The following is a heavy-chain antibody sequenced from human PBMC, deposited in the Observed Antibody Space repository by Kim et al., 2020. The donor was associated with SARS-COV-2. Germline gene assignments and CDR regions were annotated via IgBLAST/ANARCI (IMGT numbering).Heavy chain of an antibody. CDR1: GFTFSNYG. D-gene: IGHD3-10*01. CDR3: AKRGNCDGGTCFLFDY. Sequence: GGSLRLSCAASGFTFSNYGMTWVRQAPGQGLEWVSSINGAGGNTYYADSVKGRFTVSRDNSKSTLYLQLNSLRAEDTAVYYCAKRGNCDGGTCFLFDYWGQGTLATVSS. V-gene: IGHV3-23*01. CDR2: INGAGGNT. J-gene: IGHJ4*02.